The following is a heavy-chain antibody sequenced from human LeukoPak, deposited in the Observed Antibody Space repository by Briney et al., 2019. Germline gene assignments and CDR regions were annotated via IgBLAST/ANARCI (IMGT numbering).Heavy chain of an antibody. D-gene: IGHD2-2*01. CDR1: GFTFDDYA. Sequence: GGSLRLSCAASGFTFDDYAMYWVRQAPGKGLEWVSGISWNSGSIGYADSVKGRFTISRDNAKNSLYLQMNSLRAEDTALYYCAKDITSWGLEGAFDIWGQGTMVTVSS. J-gene: IGHJ3*02. CDR3: AKDITSWGLEGAFDI. CDR2: ISWNSGSI. V-gene: IGHV3-9*01.